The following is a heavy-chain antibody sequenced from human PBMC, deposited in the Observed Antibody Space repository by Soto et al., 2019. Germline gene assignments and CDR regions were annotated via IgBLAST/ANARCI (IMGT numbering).Heavy chain of an antibody. V-gene: IGHV3-13*01. CDR2: IGTAGDT. CDR3: ARKANYDFWSGYYLDYYYYGMDV. Sequence: GGSLRLSCAASGFTFSSYDMHWVRQATGKGLERVSAIGTAGDTYYPGSVKGRFTISRENAKNSLYLQMNSLRAEDTAVYYCARKANYDFWSGYYLDYYYYGMDVWGQGTTVTVSS. D-gene: IGHD3-3*01. J-gene: IGHJ6*02. CDR1: GFTFSSYD.